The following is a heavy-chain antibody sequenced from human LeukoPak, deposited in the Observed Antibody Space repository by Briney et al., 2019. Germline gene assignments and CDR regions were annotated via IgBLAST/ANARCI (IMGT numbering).Heavy chain of an antibody. V-gene: IGHV1-2*02. CDR1: GYTFSDYY. D-gene: IGHD1-26*01. CDR2: INPNSGGT. Sequence: ASVKVSCKTSGYTFSDYYIHWVRQAPAQGLEWMGWINPNSGGTNYAQKFQGRVTMTRDTSISTAYMELSRLRSDDTAVYYCARDRSRSGSYRDAFDIWGQGTMVTVS. CDR3: ARDRSRSGSYRDAFDI. J-gene: IGHJ3*02.